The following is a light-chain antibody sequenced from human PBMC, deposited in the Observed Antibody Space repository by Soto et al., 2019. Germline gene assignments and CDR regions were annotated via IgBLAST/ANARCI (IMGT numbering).Light chain of an antibody. CDR3: QQYYSTPLT. Sequence: DIVMTQSPDSLAVSLGERATINCKSSQSVLYSCNTKTYLAWYQQKPGQPPKLLIYWASTRESGVPDRFSGSGSGPDFTLTISSLQADDVAVDYCQQYYSTPLTFGGGTKVEIK. CDR1: QSVLYSCNTKTY. CDR2: WAS. J-gene: IGKJ4*01. V-gene: IGKV4-1*01.